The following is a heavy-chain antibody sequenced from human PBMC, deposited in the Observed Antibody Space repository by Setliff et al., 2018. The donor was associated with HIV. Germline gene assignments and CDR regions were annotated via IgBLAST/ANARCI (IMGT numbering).Heavy chain of an antibody. J-gene: IGHJ4*02. CDR3: ARRIFHSSFPSFDS. V-gene: IGHV4-28*01. Sequence: SETLSLTCAVSGYSIRSSYWWGWIRQPPGKGLEWIGYLYNSRGTYYNPSLKSRVTMSVDTSKNQFSLKVRSVTAVDTAVYYCARRIFHSSFPSFDSWGQGTLVTVSS. CDR1: GYSIRSSYW. CDR2: LYNSRGT. D-gene: IGHD2-15*01.